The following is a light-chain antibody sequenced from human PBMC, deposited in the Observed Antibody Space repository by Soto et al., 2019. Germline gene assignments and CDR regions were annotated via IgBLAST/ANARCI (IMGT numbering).Light chain of an antibody. J-gene: IGKJ1*01. CDR1: QSVDSS. CDR2: GAS. CDR3: QQYNNWPWT. Sequence: EIVMTQSPAILSLSSGERATLSCRASQSVDSSLAWYQQTPGQAPRLLIHGASTRAPGVPARFSGSGSETEFTLTISSLQSEDFAVYYCQQYNNWPWTFGQGTKVDIK. V-gene: IGKV3-15*01.